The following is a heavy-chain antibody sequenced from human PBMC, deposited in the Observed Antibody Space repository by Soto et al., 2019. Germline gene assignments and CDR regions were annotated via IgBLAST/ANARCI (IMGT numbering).Heavy chain of an antibody. CDR3: AKDLDSGSSHPDY. J-gene: IGHJ4*02. D-gene: IGHD1-26*01. Sequence: QVQLVESGGGVVQPGRSLRLSCVASGFTFSSHGMHWVRQAPGKGLEWVAVISYDGSNKYYADSVKGRFTISRDNSKNTLYLQMNSLRAADTAVYYCAKDLDSGSSHPDYWGQGTLVTVSS. CDR1: GFTFSSHG. V-gene: IGHV3-30*18. CDR2: ISYDGSNK.